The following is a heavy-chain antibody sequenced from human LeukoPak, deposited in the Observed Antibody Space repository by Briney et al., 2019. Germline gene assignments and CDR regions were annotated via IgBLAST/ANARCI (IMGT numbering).Heavy chain of an antibody. CDR1: GGSISSGGYY. V-gene: IGHV4-31*03. CDR2: IYYSGST. J-gene: IGHJ4*02. D-gene: IGHD3-10*01. Sequence: SQTLSLTCTVSGGSISSGGYYWSWIRQHPGKGLEWIGYIYYSGSTYYNPSLKSRVTISVDTSKNQFSLKLSSVTAADTAVYYCARGRNLWFGELWGLWGQGTLVTVSS. CDR3: ARGRNLWFGELWGL.